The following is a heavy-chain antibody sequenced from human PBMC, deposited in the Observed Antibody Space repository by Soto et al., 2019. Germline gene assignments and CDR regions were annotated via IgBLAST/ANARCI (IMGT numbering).Heavy chain of an antibody. CDR2: IIPAFGTG. V-gene: IGHV1-69*06. D-gene: IGHD2-2*01. CDR1: GGTFNSYL. J-gene: IGHJ4*02. Sequence: QVQLVQSGAEVKNPGSSVKVSCKTSGGTFNSYLIDWVRQAPGQGLEWMGGIIPAFGTGKYAQKFQGRVTITADKSTTTAYMELRTLTSEYTAVYYCARGLDQPPVGLYFDTWGQGTLVTVSS. CDR3: ARGLDQPPVGLYFDT.